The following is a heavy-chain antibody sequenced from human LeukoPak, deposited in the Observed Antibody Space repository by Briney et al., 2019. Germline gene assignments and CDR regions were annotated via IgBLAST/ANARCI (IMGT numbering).Heavy chain of an antibody. V-gene: IGHV4-38-2*02. CDR3: ARDPRSYYDFWSGYYKKRGYYYYMDV. J-gene: IGHJ6*03. CDR1: GYSISSGYY. CDR2: IYHSGST. D-gene: IGHD3-3*01. Sequence: PSETLSLTCTVSGYSISSGYYWGWIRQPPGKGLEWIGSIYHSGSTYYNPSLKSRVTISVDTSKNQFSLKLSSVTAADTAVYYCARDPRSYYDFWSGYYKKRGYYYYMDVWGKGTTVTVSS.